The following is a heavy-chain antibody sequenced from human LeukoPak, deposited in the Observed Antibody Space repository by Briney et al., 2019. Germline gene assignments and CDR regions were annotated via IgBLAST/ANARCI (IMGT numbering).Heavy chain of an antibody. V-gene: IGHV4-34*01. CDR1: GRSFSGYY. Sequence: SDTLSLTCAVYGRSFSGYYWIWIRHPPWKGLELVGEINHSGSTNYNPSVKSRVTIYVATSNNQFSLKLSSVTAADTAVYYCARLRGYSSGNQGYYYYYYMDVWGKGTTVTVSS. CDR3: ARLRGYSSGNQGYYYYYYMDV. D-gene: IGHD6-19*01. J-gene: IGHJ6*03. CDR2: INHSGST.